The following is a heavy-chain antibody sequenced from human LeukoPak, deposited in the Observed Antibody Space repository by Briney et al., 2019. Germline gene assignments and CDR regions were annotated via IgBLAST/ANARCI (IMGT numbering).Heavy chain of an antibody. J-gene: IGHJ3*02. V-gene: IGHV4-31*03. D-gene: IGHD3-22*01. CDR2: IYYSGST. CDR1: GVSISSGGYY. CDR3: ARGLYDSSGYYYADAFDI. Sequence: SETLSLTCTVSGVSISSGGYYWRWLRPHPGKGLEWIGYIYYSGSTYYNPSLKRRVTISVDTSKNQFSLKLSSVTAADTAVYYCARGLYDSSGYYYADAFDIWGQGTMVTVSS.